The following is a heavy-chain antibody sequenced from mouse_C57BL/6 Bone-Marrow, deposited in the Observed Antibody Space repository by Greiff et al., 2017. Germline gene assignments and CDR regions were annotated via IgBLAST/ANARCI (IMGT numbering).Heavy chain of an antibody. J-gene: IGHJ3*01. Sequence: VQLQQPGAELVMPGASVKLSCKASGYSFTSYWMHWVTQRPGQGLEWIGEIDPSDRYTNYTQKFKGMSTFTVDKYSSTAYMQLSSLTTEDSAVYYCARFAYWGQGTLVTVSA. CDR3: ARFAY. CDR1: GYSFTSYW. V-gene: IGHV1-69*01. CDR2: IDPSDRYT.